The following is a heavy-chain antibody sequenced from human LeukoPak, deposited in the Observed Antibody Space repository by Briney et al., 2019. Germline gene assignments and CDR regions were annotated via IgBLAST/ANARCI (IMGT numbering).Heavy chain of an antibody. CDR3: AIEPSGYASHY. Sequence: PSETLSLTCTLSSRSISSYYCSWIWQPAGKGLEWIGRIYTSGSTSYNPSLKSRVTISLDKSKNHFSLNLTPVTAADPAVYYCAIEPSGYASHYWGQGSLVTVSS. CDR2: IYTSGST. D-gene: IGHD5-12*01. CDR1: SRSISSYY. J-gene: IGHJ4*02. V-gene: IGHV4-4*07.